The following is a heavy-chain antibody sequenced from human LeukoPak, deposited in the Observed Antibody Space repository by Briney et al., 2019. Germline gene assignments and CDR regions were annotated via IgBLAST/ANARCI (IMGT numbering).Heavy chain of an antibody. CDR1: GGSISSYY. D-gene: IGHD2-15*01. J-gene: IGHJ3*02. CDR2: IYYSGGT. V-gene: IGHV4-59*01. CDR3: ARDQGCSGGSCYRDAFDI. Sequence: SETLSLTCTVSGGSISSYYWSWIRQPPGKGLEWIGYIYYSGGTNYNPSLKSRVTISVDTSKNHFSLKLSSVTAADTAVYYCARDQGCSGGSCYRDAFDIWGQGTMVTVSS.